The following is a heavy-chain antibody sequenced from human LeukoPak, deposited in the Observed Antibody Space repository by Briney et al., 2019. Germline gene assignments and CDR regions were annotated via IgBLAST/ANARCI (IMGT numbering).Heavy chain of an antibody. J-gene: IGHJ5*02. CDR3: ARDNSVEDTAWWFDP. CDR2: INPSGGST. V-gene: IGHV1-46*01. CDR1: GYTSTSYY. D-gene: IGHD4-23*01. Sequence: ASVKVSCKASGYTSTSYYMHWVRQAPGQGLEWMGIINPSGGSTSYAQKFQGRVTMTRDMSTSTDYMELSSLRSEDTAVYYCARDNSVEDTAWWFDPWGQGTLVTVSS.